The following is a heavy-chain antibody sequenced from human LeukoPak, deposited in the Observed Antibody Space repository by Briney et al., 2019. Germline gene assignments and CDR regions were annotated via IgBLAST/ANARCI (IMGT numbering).Heavy chain of an antibody. D-gene: IGHD5-18*01. Sequence: GSLRLSCAGSGFTFDSYSMKWVRQAPGKGLEWVSSISGGSGYIYYADSVKGRFTISRDNAKNSLYLQMDSLRAEDTAVYYCARGVDAAMVVDYWGQGTLVTVSS. CDR1: GFTFDSYS. CDR3: ARGVDAAMVVDY. J-gene: IGHJ4*02. V-gene: IGHV3-21*01. CDR2: ISGGSGYI.